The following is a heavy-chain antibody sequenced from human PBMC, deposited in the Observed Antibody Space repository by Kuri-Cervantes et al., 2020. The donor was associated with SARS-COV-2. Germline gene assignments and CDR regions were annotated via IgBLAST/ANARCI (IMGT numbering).Heavy chain of an antibody. CDR1: GFTFSSYS. CDR3: AKLGFRGWFDP. CDR2: ISSSSSTI. V-gene: IGHV3-48*01. D-gene: IGHD7-27*01. J-gene: IGHJ5*02. Sequence: GGSLRLSCAASGFTFSSYSMNWVRQAPGKGLEWVSYISSSSSTIYYADSVRGRFTISRDNAKNSLYLQMNSLRAEDTAVYYCAKLGFRGWFDPWGQGTLVTVSS.